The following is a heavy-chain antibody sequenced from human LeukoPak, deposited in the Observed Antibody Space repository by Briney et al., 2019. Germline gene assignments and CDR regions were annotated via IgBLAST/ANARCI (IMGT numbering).Heavy chain of an antibody. V-gene: IGHV3-64D*06. Sequence: GGSLRLSCSASGFTFSRYAMHWVRQAPGKGLEYVSAISSNGGSKYYADSVKGRFTISRDNSRNTLHLQMSSLRVEDTAVYYCVKDSSSGSYFDYWGQGTLVTVSS. CDR2: ISSNGGSK. CDR3: VKDSSSGSYFDY. J-gene: IGHJ4*02. D-gene: IGHD3-10*01. CDR1: GFTFSRYA.